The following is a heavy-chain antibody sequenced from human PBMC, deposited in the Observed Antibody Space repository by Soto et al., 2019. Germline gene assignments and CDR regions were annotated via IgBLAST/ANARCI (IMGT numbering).Heavy chain of an antibody. J-gene: IGHJ6*02. CDR1: GFTFSSYG. V-gene: IGHV3-33*01. Sequence: GGSLRLSCAASGFTFSSYGMHWVRQAPGKGLEWVAVIWYDGSNKYYADSVKGRSTISRDNSKNTLYLQMNSLRAEDTAVYYCASSGSYYVYYYYGMDVWGQGTTVTVS. CDR3: ASSGSYYVYYYYGMDV. D-gene: IGHD1-26*01. CDR2: IWYDGSNK.